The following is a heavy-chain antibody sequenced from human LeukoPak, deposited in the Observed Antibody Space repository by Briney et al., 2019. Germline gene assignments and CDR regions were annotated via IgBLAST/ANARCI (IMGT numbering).Heavy chain of an antibody. V-gene: IGHV1-18*01. CDR3: ARQGSIAVAGMDFDY. J-gene: IGHJ4*02. D-gene: IGHD6-19*01. CDR1: GYTFTSYG. Sequence: ASVKVSCKASGYTFTSYGISWVRQAPGQGLEWMGWISAYNGNTNYAQKLQGRVTMTTDTSTSTAYMELRSLRSDDTAVYYCARQGSIAVAGMDFDYWGQGTLVTVSS. CDR2: ISAYNGNT.